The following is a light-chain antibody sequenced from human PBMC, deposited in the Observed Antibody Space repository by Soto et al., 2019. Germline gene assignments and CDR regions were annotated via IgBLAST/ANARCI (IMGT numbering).Light chain of an antibody. CDR2: DAS. CDR3: QQYTDFPGT. CDR1: QSFSSW. Sequence: DIQMTQSPSTLSASVGGSVTITCRASQSFSSWLAWYQQKPGRAPKVLIYDASTLESGVPSRFSGSGSGTEFTLTINNLQPDDFATYYCQQYTDFPGTFGQGTKVEIK. J-gene: IGKJ1*01. V-gene: IGKV1-5*01.